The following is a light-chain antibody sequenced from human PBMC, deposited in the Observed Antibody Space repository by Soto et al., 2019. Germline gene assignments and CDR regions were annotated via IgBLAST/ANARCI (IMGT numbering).Light chain of an antibody. CDR3: QHLNTYPLT. J-gene: IGKJ4*01. V-gene: IGKV1-9*01. CDR1: QGIRSF. CDR2: GAS. Sequence: DIQLTQSPSFLSASIGDRVTITCRASQGIRSFLAWYQQKPEKAPNLLISGASILRTGVPSRVSGSGSGTEFTLTISSLQPDDFATYYCQHLNTYPLTFGGGTKVEI.